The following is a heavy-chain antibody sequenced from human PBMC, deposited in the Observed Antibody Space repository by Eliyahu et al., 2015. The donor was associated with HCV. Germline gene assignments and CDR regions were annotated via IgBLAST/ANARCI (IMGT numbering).Heavy chain of an antibody. Sequence: EVQLVESGGGLVQPGGSXRLSCXAXGFPFNTYCMTWVRQAPGKGXEWVANIKQDGSEKYYVDSVKGRFTISRDNAKNSLSLQMNSLRAEDTAVYYCARGWNGYGTVFWFDPWGQGTLVTVSS. V-gene: IGHV3-7*01. CDR3: ARGWNGYGTVFWFDP. CDR2: IKQDGSEK. CDR1: GFPFNTYC. D-gene: IGHD1-1*01. J-gene: IGHJ5*02.